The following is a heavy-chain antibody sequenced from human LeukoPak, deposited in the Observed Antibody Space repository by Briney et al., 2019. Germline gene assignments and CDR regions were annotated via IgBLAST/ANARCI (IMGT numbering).Heavy chain of an antibody. Sequence: SGPALVKPTQTLTLTCTFSGFSLSTSAMCVSWIRQPPGKGLEWIGYIYYSGSTNYNPSLKSRVTISVDTSKNQFSLKLSSVTAADTAVYYCARVVEMATIEPGYFDYWGQGTLVTVSS. D-gene: IGHD5-24*01. CDR1: GFSLSTSAMC. J-gene: IGHJ4*02. V-gene: IGHV4-61*08. CDR2: IYYSGST. CDR3: ARVVEMATIEPGYFDY.